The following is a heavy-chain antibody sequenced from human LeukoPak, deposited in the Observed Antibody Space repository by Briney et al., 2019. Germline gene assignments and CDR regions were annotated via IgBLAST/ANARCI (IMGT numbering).Heavy chain of an antibody. CDR1: GFIFSSDG. D-gene: IGHD2-21*02. J-gene: IGHJ4*02. Sequence: GGSLRLSCAASGFIFSSDGMSWVRQAPGKGLEWVSAISGSGGSTYYADSVKGRFTISRDNSKNTLYVQMKSLRAEDTAVYYCAKDFVVVPGNVNYFDYWGQGTLVTVSS. CDR2: ISGSGGST. V-gene: IGHV3-23*01. CDR3: AKDFVVVPGNVNYFDY.